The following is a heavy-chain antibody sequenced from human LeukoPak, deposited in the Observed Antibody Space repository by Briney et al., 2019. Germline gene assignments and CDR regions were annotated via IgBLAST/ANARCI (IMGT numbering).Heavy chain of an antibody. Sequence: ASVKVSCKASGYTFTGYYMHWVRQAPGQGLEWMGWINPNSGGTNYAQKFQGRVTMTRDTSISTAYMELSRLRSDDTAVYYCARWDCSSTSCYTYAEYFQHWGQGTLVTVSS. J-gene: IGHJ1*01. CDR1: GYTFTGYY. CDR3: ARWDCSSTSCYTYAEYFQH. CDR2: INPNSGGT. D-gene: IGHD2-2*02. V-gene: IGHV1-2*02.